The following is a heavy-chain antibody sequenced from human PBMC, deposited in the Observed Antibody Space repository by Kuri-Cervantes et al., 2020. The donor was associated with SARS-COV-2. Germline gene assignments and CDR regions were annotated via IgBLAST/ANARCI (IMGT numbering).Heavy chain of an antibody. J-gene: IGHJ6*02. CDR3: AREAPCRIVGAICYGMDV. CDR2: ISSSSSTI. V-gene: IGHV3-48*02. D-gene: IGHD1-26*01. CDR1: GFTFSSYS. Sequence: LSLTCAASGFTFSSYSMNWVRQAPGKGLEWVSYISSSSSTIYYADSVKGRFTISKDNAKNSLYLQMNSLRDEDTAVYYCAREAPCRIVGAICYGMDVWGQGTTVTVSS.